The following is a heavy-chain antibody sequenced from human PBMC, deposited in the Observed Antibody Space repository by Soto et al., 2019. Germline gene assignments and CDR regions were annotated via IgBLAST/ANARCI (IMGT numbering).Heavy chain of an antibody. Sequence: GGSLRLSCAASGFTFSSYVMSWVHQAPGKGLEWVSAISGSGGSTYYADSVKGRFTISRDNSKNTLYLQMNSLRAEDTAVYYCAKDRVGLPQNWFDPWGQGTLVTVSS. CDR2: ISGSGGST. CDR3: AKDRVGLPQNWFDP. D-gene: IGHD3-16*01. V-gene: IGHV3-23*01. J-gene: IGHJ5*02. CDR1: GFTFSSYV.